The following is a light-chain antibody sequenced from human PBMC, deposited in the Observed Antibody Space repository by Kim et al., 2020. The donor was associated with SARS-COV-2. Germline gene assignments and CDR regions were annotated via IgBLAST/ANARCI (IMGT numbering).Light chain of an antibody. V-gene: IGKV1-NL1*01. CDR3: QQYYPCPFS. CDR1: QGVSKS. J-gene: IGKJ3*01. CDR2: AGS. Sequence: DIQMTQSPSSLSESVGDRVNITCRASQGVSKSLAWSEQKPGKGPTLLLYAGSRLEGGFPSRFSDSGAGTENTLTISSLQPEDFATYHCQQYYPCPFSFGRGAKVDIK.